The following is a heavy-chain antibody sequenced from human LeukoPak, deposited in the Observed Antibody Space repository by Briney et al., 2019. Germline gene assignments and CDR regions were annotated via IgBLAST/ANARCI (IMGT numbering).Heavy chain of an antibody. J-gene: IGHJ3*02. D-gene: IGHD2-2*01. CDR3: ATGGVVVVPAAIDAFDI. V-gene: IGHV1-8*01. CDR1: GYTFTSYD. Sequence: ASVKVSCKASGYTFTSYDINWVRQATGQGLEWMGWMNPNSGNTGYAQKFQGRVTMTRNTSISTAYMELSSLRSEDTAVYYCATGGVVVVPAAIDAFDIWGQGTMVTVSS. CDR2: MNPNSGNT.